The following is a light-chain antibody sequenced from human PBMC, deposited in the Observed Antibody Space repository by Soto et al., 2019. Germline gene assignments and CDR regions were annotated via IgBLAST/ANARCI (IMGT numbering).Light chain of an antibody. CDR3: SSYAGSTWV. CDR2: EVN. CDR1: SSDVGGYNY. Sequence: QAVVTQPPSASGSPGQSVTISCTGTSSDVGGYNYVSWYQQHPGKVPKLMVYEVNKRPSGVPDRFSGAKSGNTASLTVSGLQAEDEADYYCSSYAGSTWVFGGGTKVTVL. V-gene: IGLV2-8*01. J-gene: IGLJ3*02.